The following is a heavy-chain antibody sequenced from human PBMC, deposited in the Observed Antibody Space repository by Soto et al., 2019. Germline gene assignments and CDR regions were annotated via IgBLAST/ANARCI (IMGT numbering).Heavy chain of an antibody. V-gene: IGHV4-34*01. CDR3: AREGVVAAAYYFDY. J-gene: IGHJ4*02. CDR1: GGSFSGYS. D-gene: IGHD2-15*01. CDR2: INHSGST. Sequence: QVQLQQWGAGLLKPSETLSLTCAVYGGSFSGYSWSWIRQPPGTGLEWIGEINHSGSTNYNPSLKSRVTISVDTSKNQFALKLSSVTAADTAVYYCAREGVVAAAYYFDYWGQGTLVTVSS.